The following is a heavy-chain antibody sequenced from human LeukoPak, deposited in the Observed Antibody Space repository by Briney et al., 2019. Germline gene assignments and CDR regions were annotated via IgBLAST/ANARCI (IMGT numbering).Heavy chain of an antibody. J-gene: IGHJ4*02. D-gene: IGHD3-3*01. CDR3: ARVRFSEWLPIPTFDY. V-gene: IGHV3-11*01. CDR2: ISSSGSTI. CDR1: GFTFSDYY. Sequence: GGSLRLSCAASGFTFSDYYMSWIRQAPGKGLEWVSYISSSGSTIYYADSVKGRFTISRDNAKNSLYLQMNSLRAEDTAVYYCARVRFSEWLPIPTFDYWGQGTLVTVSS.